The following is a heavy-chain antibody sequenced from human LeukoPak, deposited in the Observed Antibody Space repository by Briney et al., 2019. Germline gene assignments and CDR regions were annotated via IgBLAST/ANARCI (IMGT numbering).Heavy chain of an antibody. CDR1: GYTFTSYG. J-gene: IGHJ4*02. Sequence: ASVKVSCKASGYTFTSYGISWVRQAPGQGPEWMGWISAYNGNTNYAQKLQGRVTMTTDTSTSTAYMELRSLRSDDTAVYYCARVSCSSTSCYSAFDYWGQGTLVTVSS. CDR2: ISAYNGNT. V-gene: IGHV1-18*01. D-gene: IGHD2-2*01. CDR3: ARVSCSSTSCYSAFDY.